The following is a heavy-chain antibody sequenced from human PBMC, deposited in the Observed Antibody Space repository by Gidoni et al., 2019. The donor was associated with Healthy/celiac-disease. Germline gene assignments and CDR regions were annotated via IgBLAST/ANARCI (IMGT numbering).Heavy chain of an antibody. D-gene: IGHD3-10*01. CDR3: ARSLWFGLDY. CDR2: IYYSGST. Sequence: QVQLQESGPGLVKPSQTLSLTCTVPGGSISSGGYYWSWIRQHPGKGLEWIGSIYYSGSTYYNPSLKSRVTISVDTSKNQFALKLSSVTAADTAVYYCARSLWFGLDYWGQGTLVTVSS. V-gene: IGHV4-31*03. CDR1: GGSISSGGYY. J-gene: IGHJ4*02.